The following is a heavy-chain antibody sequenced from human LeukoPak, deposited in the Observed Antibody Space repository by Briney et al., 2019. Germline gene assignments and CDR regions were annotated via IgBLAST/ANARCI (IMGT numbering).Heavy chain of an antibody. CDR1: GGSISSSNW. J-gene: IGHJ4*02. Sequence: SGTLSLTCAVSGGSISSSNWWSWVRPPPGKGLEWIGEIYHSGSTNYNQSLKSRVTISVDKYKNQFSLKLSSVTAEDTAVYYCARVRPAPSGWSFDYWGQGTLVTVSS. CDR2: IYHSGST. V-gene: IGHV4-4*02. D-gene: IGHD6-19*01. CDR3: ARVRPAPSGWSFDY.